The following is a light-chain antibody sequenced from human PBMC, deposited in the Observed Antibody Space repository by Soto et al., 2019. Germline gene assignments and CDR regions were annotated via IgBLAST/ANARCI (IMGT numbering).Light chain of an antibody. CDR1: QSVSSSY. J-gene: IGKJ1*01. V-gene: IGKV3-20*01. CDR2: GAS. CDR3: QQYGSSPWT. Sequence: ILSTQLPASLYLSIGERATLSCSSSQSVSSSYLAWYQQKPGQAPRLLIYGASSRATGIPDRFSGSGSGTDFTLAISRLEPEDFAVYHCQQYGSSPWTFGQGTKVDIK.